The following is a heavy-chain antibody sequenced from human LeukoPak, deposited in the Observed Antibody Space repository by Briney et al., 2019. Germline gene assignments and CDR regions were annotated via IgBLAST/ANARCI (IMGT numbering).Heavy chain of an antibody. Sequence: GGSLRLSCAASGFTFSSYWMSWVRQAPGKGLEWVANIKKDGSEKYYVDSVKGRFTISRDNAKTSLYLQMISLRAEDTAVYYCARHLSGVTGYTYGRGIDYWGQGTLVTISS. CDR3: ARHLSGVTGYTYGRGIDY. D-gene: IGHD5-18*01. J-gene: IGHJ4*02. V-gene: IGHV3-7*01. CDR2: IKKDGSEK. CDR1: GFTFSSYW.